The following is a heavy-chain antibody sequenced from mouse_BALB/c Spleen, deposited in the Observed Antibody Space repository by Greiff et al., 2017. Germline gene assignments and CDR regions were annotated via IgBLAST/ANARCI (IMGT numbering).Heavy chain of an antibody. CDR2: IWGDGST. J-gene: IGHJ4*01. D-gene: IGHD2-1*01. V-gene: IGHV2-6-7*01. Sequence: VHLVESGPGLVAPSQSLSITCTVSGFSLTGYGVNWVRQPPGKGLEWLGMIWGDGSTDYNSALKSRLSISKDNSKSQVFLKMNSLQTDDTARYYCARGNYGNPYDMDYWGQGTSVTVSS. CDR3: ARGNYGNPYDMDY. CDR1: GFSLTGYG.